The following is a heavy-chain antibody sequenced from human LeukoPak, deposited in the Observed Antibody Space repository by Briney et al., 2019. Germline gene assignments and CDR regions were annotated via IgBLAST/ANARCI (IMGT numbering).Heavy chain of an antibody. CDR1: GFTFSNYF. V-gene: IGHV3-7*01. CDR3: AKRGIAAAGTPFDY. CDR2: INENGREK. D-gene: IGHD6-13*01. Sequence: GGSLRLSCAASGFTFSNYFISWVRQAPGKGLEWVANINENGREKFYGASVRGRFTISRDDAKNSVDLQMNSLRVEDTAVYYCAKRGIAAAGTPFDYWGQGTLVTVSS. J-gene: IGHJ4*02.